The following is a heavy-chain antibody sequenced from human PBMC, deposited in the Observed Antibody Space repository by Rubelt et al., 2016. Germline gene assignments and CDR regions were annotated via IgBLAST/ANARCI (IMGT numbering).Heavy chain of an antibody. V-gene: IGHV1-18*01. Sequence: QVQLVQSGAEVKKPGASVKVSCKASGYTFTSYGISWVRQAPGQGLEWMGWISAYNDNTKYAQKLQGRGTMTTDTSTSTAYMGLRSLRSDDTAVYYCARDLPPFRRYNWNFPLDYWGQGTLVTVSS. J-gene: IGHJ4*02. CDR3: ARDLPPFRRYNWNFPLDY. CDR1: GYTFTSYG. CDR2: ISAYNDNT. D-gene: IGHD1-7*01.